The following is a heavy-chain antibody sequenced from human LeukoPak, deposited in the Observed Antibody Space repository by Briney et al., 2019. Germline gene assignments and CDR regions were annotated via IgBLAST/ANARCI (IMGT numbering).Heavy chain of an antibody. Sequence: GSLRLSCAASGFAFGSYAMNWVRQAPVKGLEWVSAISGSGRNTYYADSVKGRFTISRDNSNDTLYLQMTSLRAEDSAVYYCATNYYDSSGYYPDFDYWGQGAPVTVSS. V-gene: IGHV3-23*01. CDR3: ATNYYDSSGYYPDFDY. CDR1: GFAFGSYA. J-gene: IGHJ4*02. CDR2: ISGSGRNT. D-gene: IGHD3-22*01.